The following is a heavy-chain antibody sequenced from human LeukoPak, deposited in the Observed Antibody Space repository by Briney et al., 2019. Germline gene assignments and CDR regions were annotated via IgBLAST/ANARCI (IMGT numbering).Heavy chain of an antibody. CDR3: ARNYYGSGSYSGFYYFDY. CDR1: GYTFTGYY. J-gene: IGHJ4*02. Sequence: ASVKVSCKASGYTFTGYYMHWVRQAPGQGLEWMGWINPNSGVTNYAQKFQGRVTMTRDTSISTAYMELSRLRSDDTAVYYCARNYYGSGSYSGFYYFDYWGQGTLVTVSS. CDR2: INPNSGVT. V-gene: IGHV1-2*02. D-gene: IGHD3-10*01.